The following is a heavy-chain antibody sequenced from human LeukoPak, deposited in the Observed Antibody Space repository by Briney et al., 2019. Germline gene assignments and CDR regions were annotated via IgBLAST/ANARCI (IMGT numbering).Heavy chain of an antibody. D-gene: IGHD2-8*01. V-gene: IGHV3-23*01. CDR2: ISGSGGRT. CDR1: GITLSNYG. Sequence: PGGSLRLSCAVSGITLSNYGMSWVRQAPGKGLEWVAGISGSGGRTNYADSVKGRFTVSRDNPKNTLYLQMNSLRAEDTAVYYCARDSMLDYYGMDVWGQGTTVTVSS. J-gene: IGHJ6*02. CDR3: ARDSMLDYYGMDV.